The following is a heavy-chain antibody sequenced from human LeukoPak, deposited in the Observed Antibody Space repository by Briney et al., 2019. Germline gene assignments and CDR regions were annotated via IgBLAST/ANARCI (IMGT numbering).Heavy chain of an antibody. Sequence: GGSLRLSCAASGFTFSGSAMHWVRQASGKGLEWVGRIRSIANSYATGYAASVKGRFTISRDDSKNTAYLQMNSLKTEDTAVYYCTRRADYGDTTFDYWGQGTLVTVSS. V-gene: IGHV3-73*01. D-gene: IGHD4-17*01. CDR2: IRSIANSYAT. CDR1: GFTFSGSA. J-gene: IGHJ4*02. CDR3: TRRADYGDTTFDY.